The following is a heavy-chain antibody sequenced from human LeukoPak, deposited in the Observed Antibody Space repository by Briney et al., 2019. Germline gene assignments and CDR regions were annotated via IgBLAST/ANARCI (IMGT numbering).Heavy chain of an antibody. D-gene: IGHD3-22*01. Sequence: GGSLRLSCAASGFTFSSYAMSWVRQAPGKGLEWVSAISGSGGSTYYADSVKGRFTISRDNAKNSLYLQMNSLRAEDTAVYYCARFKPSGYFDYWGQGTLVTVSS. CDR2: ISGSGGST. CDR3: ARFKPSGYFDY. J-gene: IGHJ4*02. CDR1: GFTFSSYA. V-gene: IGHV3-23*01.